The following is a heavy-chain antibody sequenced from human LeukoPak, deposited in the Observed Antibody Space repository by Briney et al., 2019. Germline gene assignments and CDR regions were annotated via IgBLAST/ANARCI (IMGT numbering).Heavy chain of an antibody. V-gene: IGHV3-43D*03. CDR1: GFTFDDYA. J-gene: IGHJ4*02. D-gene: IGHD6-19*01. CDR2: ISWDGGST. CDR3: AKDEASYSSGWSPPDY. Sequence: PGGSLRLSCAASGFTFDDYAMHWVRQAPGKGLEWVSLISWDGGSTYYADSVKGRFTISRDNSKNSLYLQMNSLRAEDTALYYCAKDEASYSSGWSPPDYWGQGTLVTVSS.